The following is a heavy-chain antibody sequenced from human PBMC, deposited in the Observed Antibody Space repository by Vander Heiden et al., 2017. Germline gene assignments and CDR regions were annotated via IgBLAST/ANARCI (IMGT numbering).Heavy chain of an antibody. V-gene: IGHV4-59*08. CDR3: ARHTGWSPAFDI. Sequence: QVQLQESGPGLVKPSETLSLTCTVSGGSISNYYWSWLRQSPGRGLEWIGYIYYSGSTNYNPSLKSRVTISVDTSKNQFSLRLSSVTAADTAVFYCARHTGWSPAFDIWGQGTMVTVSS. CDR1: GGSISNYY. J-gene: IGHJ3*02. D-gene: IGHD2-15*01. CDR2: IYYSGST.